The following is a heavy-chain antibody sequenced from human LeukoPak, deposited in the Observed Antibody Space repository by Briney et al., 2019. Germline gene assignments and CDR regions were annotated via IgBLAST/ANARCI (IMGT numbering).Heavy chain of an antibody. V-gene: IGHV4-38-2*02. D-gene: IGHD5-12*01. CDR3: FGTPGWLQGTSFDY. J-gene: IGHJ4*02. Sequence: SGTLSLTCTVSGYSISSGYYWGWIRQPPGKGLEWIGSIYHSGSTYYNPSLKSRVTISVDTSKNQFSLKLSSVTAADTAVYYCFGTPGWLQGTSFDYWGQGTLVTVSS. CDR1: GYSISSGYY. CDR2: IYHSGST.